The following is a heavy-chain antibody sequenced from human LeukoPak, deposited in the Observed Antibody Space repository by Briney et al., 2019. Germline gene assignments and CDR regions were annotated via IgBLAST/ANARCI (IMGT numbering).Heavy chain of an antibody. CDR2: IYYSGST. J-gene: IGHJ4*02. V-gene: IGHV4-59*01. CDR3: ARSPGYYFDY. D-gene: IGHD6-13*01. Sequence: LETLSLTCTVSGGSISGYYWSWIRQPPGKGLEWIAYIYYSGSTNYNPSLKSRVTISVDRSKNQCSLKVNSVTAADTAVYYCARSPGYYFDYWGQGTLVTVSS. CDR1: GGSISGYY.